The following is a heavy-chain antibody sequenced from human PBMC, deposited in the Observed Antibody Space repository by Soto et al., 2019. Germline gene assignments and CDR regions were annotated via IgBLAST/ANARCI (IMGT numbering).Heavy chain of an antibody. J-gene: IGHJ4*02. CDR2: ISHLEST. D-gene: IGHD5-12*01. V-gene: IGHV4-30-2*06. Sequence: SETLSLTCTVSGASISYGGFSWSWIRQSPGKGLEWIGYISHLESTYFHPSFKSRLTMSIDRTRNQFSLKLSSVTAADMAVYYCARGGGYDSFDYWGQGILVTVSS. CDR1: GASISYGGFS. CDR3: ARGGGYDSFDY.